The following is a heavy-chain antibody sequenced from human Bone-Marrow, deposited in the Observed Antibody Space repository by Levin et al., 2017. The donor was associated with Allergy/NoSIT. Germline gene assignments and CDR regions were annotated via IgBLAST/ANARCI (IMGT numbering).Heavy chain of an antibody. Sequence: ASVKVSCKVSGGDFSTYGITWVRQAPGQGLEWIGGIIPMFDAANYAQKFQDRVTITADESTTTAYMELRSLRSDDTAVYYCARDRGSVKMDAYYGMDVWGQGTTVSVSS. J-gene: IGHJ6*02. CDR1: GGDFSTYG. D-gene: IGHD3-16*01. CDR2: IIPMFDAA. V-gene: IGHV1-69*13. CDR3: ARDRGSVKMDAYYGMDV.